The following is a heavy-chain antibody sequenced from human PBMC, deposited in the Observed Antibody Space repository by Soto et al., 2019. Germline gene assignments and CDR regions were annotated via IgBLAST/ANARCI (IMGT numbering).Heavy chain of an antibody. J-gene: IGHJ6*02. CDR2: IWADETTK. V-gene: IGHV3-33*01. CDR1: GFTYGDHA. CDR3: ARDGQRWAPYSMDI. Sequence: QVQLVESGGGVVQPGRSLRLSCAASGFTYGDHAIHLVRQSPGKGLEWVTQIWADETTKFYGDSVKGRFTVSRDKSKNTVSLQMSSMRADDTGVYYCARDGQRWAPYSMDIWGQGTTVTVSS. D-gene: IGHD6-25*01.